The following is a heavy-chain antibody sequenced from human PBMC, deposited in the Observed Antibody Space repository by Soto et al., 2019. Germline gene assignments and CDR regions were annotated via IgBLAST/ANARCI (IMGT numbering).Heavy chain of an antibody. V-gene: IGHV4-34*01. Sequence: SETLSLTCAVYGGSFSGYYWSWIRQPPGKGLEWIGEINHSGSTNYNPSLKSRVTISVDTSKNQFSLKLSSVTAADTAVYYCARGVDTAMVRWFDPWGQGTLVT. CDR3: ARGVDTAMVRWFDP. CDR1: GGSFSGYY. J-gene: IGHJ5*02. CDR2: INHSGST. D-gene: IGHD5-18*01.